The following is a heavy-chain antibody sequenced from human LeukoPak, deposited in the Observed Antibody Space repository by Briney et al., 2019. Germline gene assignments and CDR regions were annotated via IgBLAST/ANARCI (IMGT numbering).Heavy chain of an antibody. CDR2: TYYRSKWYN. D-gene: IGHD2-2*01. Sequence: SQTLSLTCAISGDSVSSDSATWDWIRQSPPRGLEWLGRTYYRSKWYNDYAVSVKSRVTINPDTSKNQFSLQLNSVTPEDTAVYYCARRLTQYDCFDPWGQGILVTVSS. V-gene: IGHV6-1*01. CDR3: ARRLTQYDCFDP. J-gene: IGHJ5*02. CDR1: GDSVSSDSAT.